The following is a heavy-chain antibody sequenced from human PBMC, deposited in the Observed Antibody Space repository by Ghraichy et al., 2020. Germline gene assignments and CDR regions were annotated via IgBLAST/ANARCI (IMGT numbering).Heavy chain of an antibody. CDR2: IGGSGRNT. CDR1: GFSFSTYA. J-gene: IGHJ4*02. D-gene: IGHD6-13*01. V-gene: IGHV3-23*01. Sequence: GESLNISCAASGFSFSTYAMSWVRQAPGKGLEWVSAIGGSGRNTYYADSVKGRFTISRDNSKNTLFLQMNSLRAEDTAVYYCAKDLGGGSWYELEYWGQGTLVTVSS. CDR3: AKDLGGGSWYELEY.